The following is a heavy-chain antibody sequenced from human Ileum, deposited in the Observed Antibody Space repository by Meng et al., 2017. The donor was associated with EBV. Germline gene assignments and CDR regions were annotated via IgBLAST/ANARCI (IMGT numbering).Heavy chain of an antibody. CDR1: GDSRCSSNYY. J-gene: IGHJ4*02. D-gene: IGHD4-17*01. Sequence: LPLVESGPGVVRPSETLSLTCLVAGDSRCSSNYYWGWIRQSPGKALECIGTIFYRGNTFYNPSLQTRLTISVDTSKNEFSLNLKSVTAADTAVYYCVSAYDYGDYEAFAYWGLGSLVTVSS. CDR3: VSAYDYGDYEAFAY. CDR2: IFYRGNT. V-gene: IGHV4-39*07.